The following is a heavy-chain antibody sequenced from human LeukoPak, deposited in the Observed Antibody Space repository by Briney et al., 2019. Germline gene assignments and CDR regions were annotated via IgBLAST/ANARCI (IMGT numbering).Heavy chain of an antibody. CDR2: INHSGST. Sequence: SETLSLTCAVYGGSFSGYYWSWIRQPPGKGLEWIGEINHSGSTNYNPSLKSRVTISVDTSKNQFSLKLSSVTAADTAVYYCARWMYYYDSSVGWFDPWGEATLVTVSS. CDR3: ARWMYYYDSSVGWFDP. J-gene: IGHJ5*02. D-gene: IGHD3-22*01. CDR1: GGSFSGYY. V-gene: IGHV4-34*01.